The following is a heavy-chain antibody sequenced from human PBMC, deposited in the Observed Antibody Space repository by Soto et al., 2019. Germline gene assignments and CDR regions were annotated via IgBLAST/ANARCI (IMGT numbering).Heavy chain of an antibody. D-gene: IGHD3-3*01. CDR3: ARDHYDFWSGTLNAFDI. V-gene: IGHV3-48*03. CDR2: ISSSGSTI. Sequence: GGSLRLSCAASGFTFSSYEMNWVRQAPGKGLEWVSYISSSGSTIYYADSVKGRFTISRDNAKNSLYLQMNSLRAEDTAVYYCARDHYDFWSGTLNAFDIWGQGTMATVSS. CDR1: GFTFSSYE. J-gene: IGHJ3*02.